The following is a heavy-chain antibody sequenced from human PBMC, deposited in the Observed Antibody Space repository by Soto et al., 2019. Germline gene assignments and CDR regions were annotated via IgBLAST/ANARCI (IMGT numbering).Heavy chain of an antibody. CDR1: GFTFSSYA. Sequence: PGGSLRLSCAASGFTFSSYAMSWVRQAPGKGLEWVSAISGSGGSTYYADSVKGRFTISRDNSKNTLYLQMNSLRAEDTAVYYCAKWSSDSGYVLPALDYWGQGTLVTVSS. D-gene: IGHD5-12*01. CDR2: ISGSGGST. J-gene: IGHJ4*02. V-gene: IGHV3-23*01. CDR3: AKWSSDSGYVLPALDY.